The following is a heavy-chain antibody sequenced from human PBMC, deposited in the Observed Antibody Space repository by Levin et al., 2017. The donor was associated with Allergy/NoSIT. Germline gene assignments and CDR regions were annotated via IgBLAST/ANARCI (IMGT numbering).Heavy chain of an antibody. CDR3: ARDPHSGSYQIDY. V-gene: IGHV3-21*01. Sequence: GGSLRLSCAASGFTFSSYSMNWVRQAPGKGLEWVSSISSSSSYIYYADSVKGRFTISRDNAKNSLYLQMNSLRAEDTAVYYCARDPHSGSYQIDYWGQGTLVTVSS. D-gene: IGHD1-26*01. CDR1: GFTFSSYS. CDR2: ISSSSSYI. J-gene: IGHJ4*02.